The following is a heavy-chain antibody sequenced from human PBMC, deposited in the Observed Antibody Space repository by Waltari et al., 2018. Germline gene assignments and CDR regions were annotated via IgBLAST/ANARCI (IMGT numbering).Heavy chain of an antibody. CDR1: GGTFSSYA. D-gene: IGHD3-10*02. V-gene: IGHV1-69*05. CDR2: IIPIFGTA. J-gene: IGHJ4*02. CDR3: ARDVVPDYGDS. Sequence: QVQLVQSGAEVKKPGSSVKVSCNASGGTFSSYAISWVRQAPGQGLEWMGGIIPIFGTANYAQKFQGRGTITTDESTSTAYMELSSLRSEDTAVYYCARDVVPDYGDSWGQGTLVTVSS.